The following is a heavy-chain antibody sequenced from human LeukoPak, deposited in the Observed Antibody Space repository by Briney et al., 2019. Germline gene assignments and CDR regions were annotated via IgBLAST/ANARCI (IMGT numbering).Heavy chain of an antibody. V-gene: IGHV3-74*01. CDR1: GFTFSRCW. CDR3: ELYSSGWSGREGFDY. D-gene: IGHD6-19*01. CDR2: INSDGSST. J-gene: IGHJ4*02. Sequence: GGSLRLSCAASGFTFSRCWMSWVRQAPGKGLVWVSRINSDGSSTSYADSVKGRFTISRDNSKNTLYLQMNSLRAEDTAVYYCELYSSGWSGREGFDYWGQGTLVTVSS.